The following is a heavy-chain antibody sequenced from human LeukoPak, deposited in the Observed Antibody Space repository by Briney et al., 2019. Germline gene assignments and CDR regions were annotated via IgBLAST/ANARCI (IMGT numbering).Heavy chain of an antibody. CDR2: IYYSGST. D-gene: IGHD6-13*01. Sequence: PSETLSLTCTVSGGSISSSSDYWGWIRQPPGKGLEWIGSIYYSGSTYYNPSLKSRVTISVDTSKNQFSLKLSSVTAADTAVYYCARLLRVTAAAKGYFDYWGQGTLVTVSS. J-gene: IGHJ4*02. CDR1: GGSISSSSDY. V-gene: IGHV4-39*01. CDR3: ARLLRVTAAAKGYFDY.